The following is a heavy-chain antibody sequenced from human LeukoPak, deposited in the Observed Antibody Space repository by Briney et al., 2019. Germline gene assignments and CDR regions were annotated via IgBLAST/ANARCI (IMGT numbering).Heavy chain of an antibody. J-gene: IGHJ4*02. D-gene: IGHD3-10*01. CDR1: GFTFSNYW. CDR3: ARLYGSASYNFDY. V-gene: IGHV3-7*01. CDR2: IKVDASEK. Sequence: GGSLRLPCAASGFTFSNYWMGWVRQAPGKGLEWVANIKVDASEKYYLDSVKGRFTISRDNAENSLYLQMNSLRAEDTALYYCARLYGSASYNFDYWGQGTLVTVSS.